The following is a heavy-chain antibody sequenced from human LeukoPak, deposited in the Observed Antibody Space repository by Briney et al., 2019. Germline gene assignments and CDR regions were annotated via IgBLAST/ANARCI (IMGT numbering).Heavy chain of an antibody. V-gene: IGHV4-4*09. Sequence: SETLSLTCTVSGGSLSGNYWSWIRQPPGQGLEWIAYIHSSGYTNYNPSLMSRVTISIDTSKNQFSLRVTSVTAADTAMDYCAQRQGPTSGSYDYFDPWGQGTLVTVSS. CDR1: GGSLSGNY. CDR3: AQRQGPTSGSYDYFDP. CDR2: IHSSGYT. J-gene: IGHJ5*02. D-gene: IGHD1-26*01.